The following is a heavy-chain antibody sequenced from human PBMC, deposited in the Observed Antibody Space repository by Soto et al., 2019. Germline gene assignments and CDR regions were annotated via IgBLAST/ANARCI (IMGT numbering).Heavy chain of an antibody. Sequence: QITLKESAPMLVKPTQTLTLTCTFSGFSLNTPGEGVGWIRQPPGKALEWLALIYWNADTRYSPSLESRLTITKDTSKNQVVLTMPNMDPVDTATYYCAHGRYVTSFILDYWGHGTLVTVSS. J-gene: IGHJ4*01. CDR3: AHGRYVTSFILDY. CDR2: IYWNADT. CDR1: GFSLNTPGEG. D-gene: IGHD2-2*01. V-gene: IGHV2-5*01.